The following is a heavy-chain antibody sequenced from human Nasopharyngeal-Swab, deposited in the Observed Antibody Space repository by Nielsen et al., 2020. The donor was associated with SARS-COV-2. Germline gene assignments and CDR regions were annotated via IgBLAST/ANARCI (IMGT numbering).Heavy chain of an antibody. CDR2: LKEDGDEI. Sequence: VRQAAGKGLEWVATLKEDGDEIYYVDSVKGRFTIFSENTKNSLDLQMNSLRADDTTVYYCARAYSYCYPYMDVWGKGTSVTVSS. J-gene: IGHJ6*03. V-gene: IGHV3-7*03. CDR3: ARAYSYCYPYMDV. D-gene: IGHD3-22*01.